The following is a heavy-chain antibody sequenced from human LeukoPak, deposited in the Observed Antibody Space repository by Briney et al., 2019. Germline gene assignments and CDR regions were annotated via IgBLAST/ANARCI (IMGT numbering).Heavy chain of an antibody. CDR1: RYSLTASN. CDR2: ISPNNGAS. V-gene: IGHV1-2*02. Sequence: ASVKVSCKPSRYSLTASNIYWVRQAPRPGLDWMGWISPNNGASTYAQNFQGRVIMTRDSSISTAYIEQSRLTSDDTAVYFCAREGSSGYWGQGTLVTVSS. J-gene: IGHJ4*02. D-gene: IGHD1-26*01. CDR3: AREGSSGY.